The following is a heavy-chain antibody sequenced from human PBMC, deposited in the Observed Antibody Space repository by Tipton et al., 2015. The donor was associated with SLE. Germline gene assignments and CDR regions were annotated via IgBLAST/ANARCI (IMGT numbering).Heavy chain of an antibody. Sequence: TLSLTCTVSGGSISSYYWSWIRQPPGKGLEWIGYIYYSGSTNYNPSLKSRVTISVDTSKNQFSLKLSSVTAADTAVHYCARGGKQQLVHGIDYWGQGTLVTVSS. D-gene: IGHD6-13*01. CDR1: GGSISSYY. J-gene: IGHJ4*02. V-gene: IGHV4-59*12. CDR3: ARGGKQQLVHGIDY. CDR2: IYYSGST.